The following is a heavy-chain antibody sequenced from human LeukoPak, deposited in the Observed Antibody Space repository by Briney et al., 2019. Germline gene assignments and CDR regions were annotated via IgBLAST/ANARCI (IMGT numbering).Heavy chain of an antibody. J-gene: IGHJ4*02. Sequence: EGSLRLSCAASGFTFSSSWMSWVRQAPGKGLEWVANIKEDGSEKYYVDSVKGRFTISRDNAKNLLSLQMSSLRAEDTAVYYCAKDRLRFSYWGQGTLVTVSS. D-gene: IGHD3-16*01. CDR3: AKDRLRFSY. CDR2: IKEDGSEK. CDR1: GFTFSSSW. V-gene: IGHV3-7*03.